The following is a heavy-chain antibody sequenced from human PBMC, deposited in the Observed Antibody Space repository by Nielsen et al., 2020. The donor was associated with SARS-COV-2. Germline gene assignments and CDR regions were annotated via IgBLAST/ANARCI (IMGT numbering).Heavy chain of an antibody. CDR1: GYTFTSYY. CDR3: ARERPACSGGSCYYYYYYGMDV. V-gene: IGHV1-46*01. D-gene: IGHD2-15*01. Sequence: ASVKVSCKASGYTFTSYYMHWVRQAPGQGLEWMGIINPSGGSTSYAQKFQGRVTMTRDTSTSTVYMELSSLRSEDTAVYYCARERPACSGGSCYYYYYYGMDVWGQGTTVTVSS. J-gene: IGHJ6*02. CDR2: INPSGGST.